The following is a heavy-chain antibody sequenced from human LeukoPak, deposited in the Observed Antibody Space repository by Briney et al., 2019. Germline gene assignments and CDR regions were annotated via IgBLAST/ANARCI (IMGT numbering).Heavy chain of an antibody. CDR3: ARYCSSTSCYHYFDH. CDR1: GGTFSSYA. CDR2: IIPIFGTA. Sequence: SVKVSCKASGGTFSSYAISWVRQAPGQGLEWMGGIIPIFGTANYAQKFQGRVTITADESTSTAYMELSSLRSEDTAVYYCARYCSSTSCYHYFDHWGQGTLVTVSS. J-gene: IGHJ4*02. V-gene: IGHV1-69*13. D-gene: IGHD2-2*01.